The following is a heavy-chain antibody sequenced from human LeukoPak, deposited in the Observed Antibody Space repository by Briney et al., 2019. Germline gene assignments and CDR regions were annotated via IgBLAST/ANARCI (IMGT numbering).Heavy chain of an antibody. CDR3: ARGLYDFWSGYYHHPFDY. V-gene: IGHV1-2*02. CDR1: GYTFTGYY. CDR2: INPNSGGT. D-gene: IGHD3-3*01. Sequence: ASVKVSCKASGYTFTGYYMHWVRQAPGQGLEWMGWINPNSGGTNYAQKFQGRVTMTRDTSISTAYMELSRLRSDDTAVYYCARGLYDFWSGYYHHPFDYWGQGTLVTVSS. J-gene: IGHJ4*02.